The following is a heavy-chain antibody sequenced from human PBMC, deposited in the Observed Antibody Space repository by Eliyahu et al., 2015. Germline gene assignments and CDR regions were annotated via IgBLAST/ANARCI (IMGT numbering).Heavy chain of an antibody. CDR2: INHSGST. CDR3: ARSIVGIRSLRITGYFDY. CDR1: GGSFXGYY. V-gene: IGHV4-34*01. Sequence: QVQLQQWGAGLLKPSETLSLTXPXYGGSFXGYYWXWIRQPPGKGLEWIGEINHSGSTNYNPSLKSRVTISVDTSKNQFSLKLSSVTAADTAVYYCARSIVGIRSLRITGYFDYWGQGTLVTVSS. J-gene: IGHJ4*02. D-gene: IGHD1-14*01.